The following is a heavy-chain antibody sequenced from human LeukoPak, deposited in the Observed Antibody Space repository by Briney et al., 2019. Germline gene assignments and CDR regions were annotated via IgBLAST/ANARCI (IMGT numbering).Heavy chain of an antibody. D-gene: IGHD2-2*01. Sequence: SETLSLTCSVSGDSITTYYWNWIRQPAGKGLEWIGRIYSSGSTTYNPSLKSRVTMSVDTSKNQFSLKLSSVTAADTAVYYCACQTSNWLDSWGQGTLVTVSS. J-gene: IGHJ5*01. CDR1: GDSITTYY. CDR2: IYSSGST. V-gene: IGHV4-4*07. CDR3: ACQTSNWLDS.